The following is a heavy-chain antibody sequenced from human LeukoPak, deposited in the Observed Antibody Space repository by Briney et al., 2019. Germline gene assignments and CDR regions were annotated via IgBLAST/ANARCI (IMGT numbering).Heavy chain of an antibody. CDR2: INPNSGGT. V-gene: IGHV1-2*02. CDR3: ARAGSYWELQIGFDP. J-gene: IGHJ5*02. CDR1: GYTFTGYY. D-gene: IGHD1-7*01. Sequence: ASVKVSCKASGYTFTGYYMHWVRQAPGQGLEWMGWINPNSGGTNYAQKFQGRVTMTRDTSISTAYMELSRLRSDGTAVYYCARAGSYWELQIGFDPWGKETLVTVSS.